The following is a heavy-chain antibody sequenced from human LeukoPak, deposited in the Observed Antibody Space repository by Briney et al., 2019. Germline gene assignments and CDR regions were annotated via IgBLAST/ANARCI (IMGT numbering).Heavy chain of an antibody. D-gene: IGHD4-17*01. CDR3: ARGKITTVTLPLGY. J-gene: IGHJ4*02. CDR1: GFTFSSYS. Sequence: GGSLRLSCAASGFTFSSYSVNWVRQAPGKGLEWVSSISSSSSYIYYADSVKGRFTISRDNAKNSLYLQMNSLRAEDTAVYYCARGKITTVTLPLGYWGQGTLVTVSS. CDR2: ISSSSSYI. V-gene: IGHV3-21*01.